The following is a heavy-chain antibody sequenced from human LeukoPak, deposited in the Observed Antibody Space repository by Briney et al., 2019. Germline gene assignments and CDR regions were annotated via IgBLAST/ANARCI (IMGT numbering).Heavy chain of an antibody. CDR3: ASRQISGRDAFDI. Sequence: PSQTLSLTCTVSGGSISSGGYYWSWIRQHPGKGLEWIGYIYYSGSTYYNPSLKSRVTISVDTSKNQFSLKLSSVTAADTAVYYCASRQISGRDAFDIWGQGTMVTVSS. CDR2: IYYSGST. CDR1: GGSISSGGYY. V-gene: IGHV4-31*03. J-gene: IGHJ3*02. D-gene: IGHD2-15*01.